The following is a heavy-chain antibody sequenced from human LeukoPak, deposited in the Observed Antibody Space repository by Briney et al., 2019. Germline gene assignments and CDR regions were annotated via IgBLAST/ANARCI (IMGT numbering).Heavy chain of an antibody. CDR2: INPKSGDT. D-gene: IGHD1-26*01. Sequence: ASVKVSCKGSGYTFSGYYMHWVRQAPGQGLEWMGWINPKSGDTKYAQKFQGRVTITRNTSISTAYMELSSLRSEDTAVYYCARGLLRGELPDADYYYYMDVWGKGTTVTVSS. CDR3: ARGLLRGELPDADYYYYMDV. J-gene: IGHJ6*03. CDR1: GYTFSGYY. V-gene: IGHV1-2*02.